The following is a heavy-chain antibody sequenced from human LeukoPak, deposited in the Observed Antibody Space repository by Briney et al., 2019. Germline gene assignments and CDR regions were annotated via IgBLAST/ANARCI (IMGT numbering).Heavy chain of an antibody. D-gene: IGHD6-19*01. Sequence: GGSLRLSCAASGFTFSSYAMSWVRQAPGKGLEWVSAISGSGGSTYYADSVKGRFTISRDNSKNTLYLQMNSLRAEDTAVYYCAKGRREQWLTYYFDYWGQGTLVTVSS. CDR2: ISGSGGST. J-gene: IGHJ4*02. CDR3: AKGRREQWLTYYFDY. CDR1: GFTFSSYA. V-gene: IGHV3-23*01.